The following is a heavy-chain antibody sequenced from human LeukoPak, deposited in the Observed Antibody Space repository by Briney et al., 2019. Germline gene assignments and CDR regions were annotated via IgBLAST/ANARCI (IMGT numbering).Heavy chain of an antibody. CDR1: GVSISSTSYY. V-gene: IGHV4-39*01. Sequence: PSETLSLTCTVSGVSISSTSYYWGWIRQPPGKGLEWIGTIYYTGSTYYNPSLKSRVTISVDRSKNQFSLKLRSVTAADTAVYYCARQAESRIAVAATGLYYFDYWGQGTLVTVSS. CDR3: ARQAESRIAVAATGLYYFDY. J-gene: IGHJ4*02. D-gene: IGHD6-19*01. CDR2: IYYTGST.